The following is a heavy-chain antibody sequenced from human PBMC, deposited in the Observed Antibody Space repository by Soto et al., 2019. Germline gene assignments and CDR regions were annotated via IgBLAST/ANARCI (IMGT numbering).Heavy chain of an antibody. CDR1: GYTFTSYY. CDR2: INPSGGST. V-gene: IGHV1-46*01. CDR3: SRGLDSSSWGNYYYYVMDV. J-gene: IGHJ6*02. D-gene: IGHD6-13*01. Sequence: ASVKVSCKASGYTFTSYYMHWVRQAPGQGLEWMGIINPSGGSTSHAQKFQGRVTMTRDTSTSTVYMELSSLRSEDTAVYYCSRGLDSSSWGNYYYYVMDVWGQGTTVTVSS.